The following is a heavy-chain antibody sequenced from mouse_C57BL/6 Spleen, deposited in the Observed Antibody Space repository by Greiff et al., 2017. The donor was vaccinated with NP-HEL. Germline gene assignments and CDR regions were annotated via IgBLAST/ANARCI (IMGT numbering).Heavy chain of an antibody. V-gene: IGHV1-52*01. J-gene: IGHJ2*01. CDR2: IDPSDSET. CDR3: ARLGPSYSNYDD. Sequence: VQLQQPGAELVRPGSSVKLSCTASGYTFTRYWMHWVKQRPLQGLEWIGNIDPSDSETHYNHTFKDKATLTVDKASSTADMQLSSLTSEDSAGYYWARLGPSYSNYDDWGQGTTLTVSS. CDR1: GYTFTRYW. D-gene: IGHD2-5*01.